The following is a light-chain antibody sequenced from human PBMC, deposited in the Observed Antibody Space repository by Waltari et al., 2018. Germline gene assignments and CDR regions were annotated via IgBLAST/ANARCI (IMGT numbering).Light chain of an antibody. J-gene: IGKJ4*01. CDR2: DAS. CDR1: QDISNY. CDR3: QQYDNLPPLT. V-gene: IGKV1-33*01. Sequence: DIQMTQSPSSLSASVGDRVTITCQASQDISNYLNWYQQKPGKAPKLLIYDASNLEKGVPSRFSGSGCGTDFTFTISSLQPEDIATYYCQQYDNLPPLTFGGGTKVEIK.